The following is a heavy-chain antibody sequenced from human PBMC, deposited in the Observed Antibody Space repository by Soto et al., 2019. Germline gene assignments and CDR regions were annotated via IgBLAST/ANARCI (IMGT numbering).Heavy chain of an antibody. CDR3: ARAHVLMVYALSYYYYGMDV. D-gene: IGHD2-8*01. CDR1: GYTFTSYG. Sequence: ASVKVSCKASGYTFTSYGISWVRQAPGQGLEWMGWISAYNGNTNYAQKLQGRVTMTTDTSTSTAYMELRSLRSDDTAVYYCARAHVLMVYALSYYYYGMDVWGQGTAVTDSS. V-gene: IGHV1-18*01. J-gene: IGHJ6*02. CDR2: ISAYNGNT.